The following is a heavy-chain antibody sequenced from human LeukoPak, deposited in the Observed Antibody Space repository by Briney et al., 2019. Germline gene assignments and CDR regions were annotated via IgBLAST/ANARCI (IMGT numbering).Heavy chain of an antibody. CDR1: GYTFTSYY. Sequence: ASVKVSCKASGYTFTSYYMHWVRQAPGQGLEWMGIINPSGGSTSYAQKFQGRVTMTWDTSTSTVYMELSSLRSEDTAVYYCARDEAEYYGSGSYYDYFDYWGQGTLVTVSS. D-gene: IGHD3-10*01. CDR2: INPSGGST. V-gene: IGHV1-46*01. J-gene: IGHJ4*02. CDR3: ARDEAEYYGSGSYYDYFDY.